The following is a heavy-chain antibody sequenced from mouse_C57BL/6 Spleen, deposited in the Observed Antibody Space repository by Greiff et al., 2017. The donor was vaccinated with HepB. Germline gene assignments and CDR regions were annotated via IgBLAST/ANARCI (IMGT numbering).Heavy chain of an antibody. CDR1: GYTFTSYW. Sequence: QVQLQQPGAELVKPGASVKLSCKASGYTFTSYWMHWVKQRPGQGLEWIGMIHPYSGSTNYNEKFKSKATLTVDKSSSTAYMQLSSLTSEDSAVYYCARSGSSYRYAMDYWGQGTSVTVAS. CDR2: IHPYSGST. V-gene: IGHV1-64*01. CDR3: ARSGSSYRYAMDY. D-gene: IGHD1-1*01. J-gene: IGHJ4*01.